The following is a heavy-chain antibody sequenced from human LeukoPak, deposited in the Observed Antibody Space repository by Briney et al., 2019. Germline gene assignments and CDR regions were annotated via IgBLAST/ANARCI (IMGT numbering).Heavy chain of an antibody. Sequence: PSETLSLTCTVSGGSISSSNYYWGWIRQPPGKGLEWIGSMYYSGSTYYNPSLKSRVTISVDTPNNQFSLKLNSVTAADTAVYYCARHFLDTYGPTAYRDQGTLVTVSS. CDR2: MYYSGST. D-gene: IGHD5-18*01. CDR1: GGSISSSNYY. J-gene: IGHJ4*02. CDR3: ARHFLDTYGPTAY. V-gene: IGHV4-39*01.